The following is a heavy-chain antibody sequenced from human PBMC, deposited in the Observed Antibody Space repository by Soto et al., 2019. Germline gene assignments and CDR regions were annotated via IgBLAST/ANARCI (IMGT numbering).Heavy chain of an antibody. J-gene: IGHJ6*02. V-gene: IGHV3-21*01. CDR3: ARVIWGDSSGYYGYHYHGMDV. CDR1: GFTFSSYS. CDR2: ISSTSSYI. Sequence: PGGSLRLSCAAPGFTFSSYSMNWVRQAPGKGLDWVSSISSTSSYIYYTDSVKGRFTISRDNAKSSLYLQMNSLRAEDTAVYYCARVIWGDSSGYYGYHYHGMDVWGQGTTVTVSS. D-gene: IGHD3-22*01.